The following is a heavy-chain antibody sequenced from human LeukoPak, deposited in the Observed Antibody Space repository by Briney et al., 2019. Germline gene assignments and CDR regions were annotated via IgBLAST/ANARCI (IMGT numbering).Heavy chain of an antibody. CDR3: AKGGGSGPTVYFDY. CDR1: GFTFDDYA. V-gene: IGHV3-43D*03. J-gene: IGHJ4*02. D-gene: IGHD4-17*01. CDR2: ISWDGGST. Sequence: GGSLRLSCAASGFTFDDYAMHWVRQAPGKGLEWVSLISWDGGSTYYADSVKGRFTISRDNSKNSLYLQMNSLRAEDTALYYCAKGGGSGPTVYFDYWGQGTPVTVSS.